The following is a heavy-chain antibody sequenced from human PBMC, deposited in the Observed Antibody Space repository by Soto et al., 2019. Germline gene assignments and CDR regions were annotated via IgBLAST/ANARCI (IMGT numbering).Heavy chain of an antibody. D-gene: IGHD2-2*01. CDR3: ARAKIGYCSSTSCPANWFDP. J-gene: IGHJ5*02. V-gene: IGHV4-31*03. CDR2: IYYSGST. CDR1: GGSISSGGYY. Sequence: PSETLSLTCTVSGGSISSGGYYWSWIRQHPGKGLEWIGYIYYSGSTYYNPSLKSRVTISVDTSKNQFSLKLSSVTAADTAVYYCARAKIGYCSSTSCPANWFDPWGQGTLVTVS.